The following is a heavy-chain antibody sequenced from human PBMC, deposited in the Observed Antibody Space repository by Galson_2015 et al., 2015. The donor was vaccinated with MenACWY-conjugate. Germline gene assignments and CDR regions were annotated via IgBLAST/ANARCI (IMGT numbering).Heavy chain of an antibody. Sequence: MNWVRQAPGKGLEWVSCIGGSGNYISYADSVKGRFTISRDNAENSLYLQMDSLRVEDTAVYYCARTAGSVPPWGLGTLVTVSS. D-gene: IGHD6-13*01. V-gene: IGHV3-21*06. CDR2: IGGSGNYI. CDR3: ARTAGSVPP. J-gene: IGHJ5*02.